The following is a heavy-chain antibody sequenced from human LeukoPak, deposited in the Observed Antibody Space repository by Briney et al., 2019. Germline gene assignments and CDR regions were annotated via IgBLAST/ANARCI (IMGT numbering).Heavy chain of an antibody. J-gene: IGHJ5*02. CDR3: ARGLRKTYYYDSSGP. Sequence: STVKVSCKASGYTFTSYDINWVRQATGQGLEWMGWMNPNSGNTGYAQKFQGRVTMTRNTSISTAYMELSSLRSEDTAVYYCARGLRKTYYYDSSGPWGQGTLVTVSS. CDR2: MNPNSGNT. D-gene: IGHD3-22*01. CDR1: GYTFTSYD. V-gene: IGHV1-8*01.